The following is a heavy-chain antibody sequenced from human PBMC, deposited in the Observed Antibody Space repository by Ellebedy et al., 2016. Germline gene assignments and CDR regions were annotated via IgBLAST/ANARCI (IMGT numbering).Heavy chain of an antibody. CDR2: INPNSGGT. J-gene: IGHJ4*02. CDR3: ARDDYDSSGYYFDY. D-gene: IGHD3-22*01. CDR1: GYTFTGYY. V-gene: IGHV1-2*02. Sequence: ASVKVSCXASGYTFTGYYMHWVRQAPGQGLEWMGWINPNSGGTNYAQKFQGRVTMTRDTSISTAYMELSRLRSDDTAVYYCARDDYDSSGYYFDYWGQGTLVTVSS.